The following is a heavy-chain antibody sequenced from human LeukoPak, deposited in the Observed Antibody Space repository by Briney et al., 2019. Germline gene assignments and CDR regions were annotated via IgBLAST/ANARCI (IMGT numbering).Heavy chain of an antibody. D-gene: IGHD2-2*01. Sequence: SETLSLTCAVYGGSFSGYYWSWIRQPPGKGLEWIGEINHSGGTNYNPSLKSRVTISVDTSKNQFSLKLRSVTAADTAVYYCARLAGEIVVVPGAKRPAPYFGSWGQGTLVTVSS. CDR3: ARLAGEIVVVPGAKRPAPYFGS. CDR1: GGSFSGYY. V-gene: IGHV4-34*01. CDR2: INHSGGT. J-gene: IGHJ4*02.